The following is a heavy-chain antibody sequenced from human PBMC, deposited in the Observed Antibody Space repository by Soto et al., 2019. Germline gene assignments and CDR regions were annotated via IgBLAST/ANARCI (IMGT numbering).Heavy chain of an antibody. J-gene: IGHJ4*02. Sequence: PWGSLRLSCAASGFTFKNYNMNWFRQAPGKGLEWVSSISFSGTYIYYADSVKGRFTISRDNAKNSLYLQMNSLRAEDTAVYYCASDQGLAANLHYCGQGTMVTLSS. V-gene: IGHV3-21*01. D-gene: IGHD6-13*01. CDR1: GFTFKNYN. CDR2: ISFSGTYI. CDR3: ASDQGLAANLHY.